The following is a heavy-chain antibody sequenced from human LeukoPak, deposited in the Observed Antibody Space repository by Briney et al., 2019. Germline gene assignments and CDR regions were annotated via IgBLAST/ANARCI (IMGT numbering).Heavy chain of an antibody. V-gene: IGHV3-21*01. D-gene: IGHD5-18*01. Sequence: GGSLRLSCAASGFTFSSYSMNWVRQAPGKGLEWVSSIGSSSSYIYYADSVKGRFTISRDNAKNSLHLQMNSLRAEDTAVYYCAASTKHTAMVDYWGQGTPVTVSS. J-gene: IGHJ4*02. CDR3: AASTKHTAMVDY. CDR2: IGSSSSYI. CDR1: GFTFSSYS.